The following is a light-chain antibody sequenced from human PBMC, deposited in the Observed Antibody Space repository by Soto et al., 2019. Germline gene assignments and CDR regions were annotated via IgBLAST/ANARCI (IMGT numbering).Light chain of an antibody. Sequence: EVVLAQSPGSLSLSPGARATLACRSSQTIANNYLTWYQQKPGQAPRVLIYDASTRATGIPDRFSGSGSGTDFTLTISRLEPEDFAVYYCQHYGISPWTFGQGTKVDIK. CDR2: DAS. V-gene: IGKV3-20*01. CDR1: QTIANNY. J-gene: IGKJ1*01. CDR3: QHYGISPWT.